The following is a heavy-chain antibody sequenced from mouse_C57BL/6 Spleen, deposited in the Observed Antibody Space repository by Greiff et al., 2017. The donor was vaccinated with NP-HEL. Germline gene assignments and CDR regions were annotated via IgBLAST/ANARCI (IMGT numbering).Heavy chain of an antibody. CDR2: INPNNGGT. CDR3: ARGLGLYYGSSYWYFDV. J-gene: IGHJ1*03. Sequence: EVQLQESGPELVKPGASVKMSCKASGYTFTDYNMHWVKQSHGKSLEWIGYINPNNGGTSYNQKFKGKATLTVNKSSSTAYMELRSLTSEDSAVYYCARGLGLYYGSSYWYFDVWGTGTTVTVSS. D-gene: IGHD1-1*01. V-gene: IGHV1-22*01. CDR1: GYTFTDYN.